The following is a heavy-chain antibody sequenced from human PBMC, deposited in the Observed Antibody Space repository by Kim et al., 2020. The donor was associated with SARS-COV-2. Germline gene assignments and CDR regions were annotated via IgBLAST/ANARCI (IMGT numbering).Heavy chain of an antibody. Sequence: GGSLRLSCAASGFTFSSYSMNWVRQAPGKGLEWVSSISSSSSYIYYADSVKGRFTISRDNAKNSLYLQMNSLRAEDTAVYYCARGLLELLSPYDYWGQGTLVTVSS. V-gene: IGHV3-21*01. CDR3: ARGLLELLSPYDY. CDR1: GFTFSSYS. CDR2: ISSSSSYI. D-gene: IGHD1-7*01. J-gene: IGHJ4*02.